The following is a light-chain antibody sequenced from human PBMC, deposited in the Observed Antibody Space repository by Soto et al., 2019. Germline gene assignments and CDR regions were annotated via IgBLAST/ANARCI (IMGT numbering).Light chain of an antibody. CDR2: GAS. CDR1: QSVHYY. V-gene: IGKV3-20*01. J-gene: IGKJ1*01. CDR3: QQYDSSPKT. Sequence: EIVLTQSPATLSLSPGERATLSCRASQSVHYYLAWYQQKPGQAPRLLIYGASSRATGIPDRFSGSGSGTDFTLTISRLEPEDFAVYYRQQYDSSPKTFGQGTKVDIK.